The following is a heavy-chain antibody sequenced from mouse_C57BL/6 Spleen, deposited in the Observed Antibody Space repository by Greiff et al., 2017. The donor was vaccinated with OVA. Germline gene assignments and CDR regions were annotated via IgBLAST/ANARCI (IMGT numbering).Heavy chain of an antibody. CDR2: IDPNSGGT. J-gene: IGHJ2*01. D-gene: IGHD2-5*01. V-gene: IGHV1-72*01. Sequence: QVQLQQPGAELVKPGASVKLSCKASGYTFTSYWMHWVKQRPGRGLGGIGRIDPNSGGTKYNEKFKSKATLTVDKPSSTAYMQLSSLTSEDSAVYYCAREGPYYSNCFDYWGQGTTLTVSS. CDR1: GYTFTSYW. CDR3: AREGPYYSNCFDY.